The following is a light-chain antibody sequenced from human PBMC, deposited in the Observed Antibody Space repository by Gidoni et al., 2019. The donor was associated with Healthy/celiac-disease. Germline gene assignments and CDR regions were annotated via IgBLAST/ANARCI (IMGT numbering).Light chain of an antibody. J-gene: IGKJ4*01. CDR1: QSISSF. CDR3: QQSYSTPLT. Sequence: DIQMTQSPSSLSASVGDRVTITCRASQSISSFLNWYQQKLGKAPKLLIYAASSLQSGVPSRFSGSGSGTDFTLTISSLQPEDFATYYCQQSYSTPLTVGGGTKVEIK. V-gene: IGKV1-39*01. CDR2: AAS.